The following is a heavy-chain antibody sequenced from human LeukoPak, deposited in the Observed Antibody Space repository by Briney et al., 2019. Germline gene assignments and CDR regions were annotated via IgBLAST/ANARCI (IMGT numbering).Heavy chain of an antibody. J-gene: IGHJ3*02. D-gene: IGHD2-2*01. V-gene: IGHV1-46*01. CDR1: GYTFTSHY. CDR2: INPSVGNT. Sequence: ASVKVSCKASGYTFTSHYMHWVRQAPGQGLEWMGIINPSVGNTGYAQKFQGRVTMTRDTSTSTVYMELSSLRSEDSDVYYWARAQRRYCSSIGCSYGAFDIWGQGTMVTVSS. CDR3: ARAQRRYCSSIGCSYGAFDI.